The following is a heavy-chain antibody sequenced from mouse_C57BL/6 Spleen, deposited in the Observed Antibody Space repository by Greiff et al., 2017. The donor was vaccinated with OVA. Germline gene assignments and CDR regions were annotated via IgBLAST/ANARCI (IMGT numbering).Heavy chain of an antibody. CDR3: TRWAAYYSNTPWFAY. D-gene: IGHD2-5*01. CDR2: IDPETGGT. V-gene: IGHV1-15*01. J-gene: IGHJ3*01. CDR1: GYTFTDYE. Sequence: VQLQQSGAELVRPGASVTLSCKASGYTFTDYEMHWVKQTPVHGLEWIGAIDPETGGTAYNQKFKGKAILTADKSSSTAYMELRRLTSEDSAVSYWTRWAAYYSNTPWFAYWGQGTLVTVSA.